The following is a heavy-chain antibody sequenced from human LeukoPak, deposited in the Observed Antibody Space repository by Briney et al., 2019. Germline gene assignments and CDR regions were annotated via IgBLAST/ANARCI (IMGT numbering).Heavy chain of an antibody. CDR1: GFTFSTYW. J-gene: IGHJ4*02. D-gene: IGHD5-18*01. CDR3: ARDRGKYSSVDY. V-gene: IGHV3-7*01. CDR2: IKQDGSEK. Sequence: AGGSLRLSCAASGFTFSTYWMSWVRQAPGKGLEWVANIKQDGSEKYYVDSVKGRFTISRDNAKNTLYLQMNSLRAEDTAVYYCARDRGKYSSVDYWGQGTLVTVSS.